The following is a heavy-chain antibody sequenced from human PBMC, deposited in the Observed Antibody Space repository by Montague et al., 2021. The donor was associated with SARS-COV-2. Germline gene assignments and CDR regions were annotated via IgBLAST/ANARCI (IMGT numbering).Heavy chain of an antibody. V-gene: IGHV4-39*01. J-gene: IGHJ4*02. CDR3: ARRLDYWDSSGQRRHFDY. D-gene: IGHD3-22*01. CDR1: GDSISSSSYD. CDR2: ISYHGNT. Sequence: SVTRSLTCTVSGDSISSSSYDWGWTRRPPGKGLEWIGHISYHGNTNYNPSLKSRVTISIDTSRNQFSLKVSSVTATDTAIYYCARRLDYWDSSGQRRHFDYWGQGTLVTVSS.